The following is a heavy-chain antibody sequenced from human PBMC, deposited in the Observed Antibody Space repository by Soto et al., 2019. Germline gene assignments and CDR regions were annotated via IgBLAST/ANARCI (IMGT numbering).Heavy chain of an antibody. J-gene: IGHJ6*02. CDR3: TTDIKIAAPLYYYYYGMDV. D-gene: IGHD6-6*01. V-gene: IGHV3-15*01. Sequence: EVQLVESGGGLVKPGGSLRLSCAASGFTFSNAWMSWVRQAPGKGLEWVGRIKSKTDVGTTDYAAPVKGRFTISRDDSENTLYLQMNSLKTEDTAVYYCTTDIKIAAPLYYYYYGMDVWGQGTTVTVSS. CDR1: GFTFSNAW. CDR2: IKSKTDVGTT.